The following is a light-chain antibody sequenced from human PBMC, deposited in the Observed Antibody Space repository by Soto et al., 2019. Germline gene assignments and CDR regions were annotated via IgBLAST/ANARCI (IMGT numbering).Light chain of an antibody. CDR1: SSDVGGYDH. J-gene: IGLJ2*01. CDR2: NVN. CDR3: RSYTNSNNVV. V-gene: IGLV2-14*03. Sequence: QSVLTQVASVSGSPGQSITISCTGTSSDVGGYDHVSWYQQHPGKAPKLMIYNVNYRPSGVSNRFSGSKSGNTASLTISGLQAEDEGNYYCRSYTNSNNVVFGGGTKVTVL.